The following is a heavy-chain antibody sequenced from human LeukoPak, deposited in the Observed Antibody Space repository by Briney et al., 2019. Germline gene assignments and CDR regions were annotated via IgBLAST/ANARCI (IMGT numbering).Heavy chain of an antibody. Sequence: PGGSLRLSCAASGLTFSTYSMNWVRQAPGKGLEWVSYISSSSSTKYYADSVKGRFTISRDNAKNSLYLQMNSLRAEDTAVYYCAREFSRPDCNGGSCYEMVDSWGQGTLVTVSS. J-gene: IGHJ4*02. D-gene: IGHD2-15*01. V-gene: IGHV3-48*01. CDR3: AREFSRPDCNGGSCYEMVDS. CDR2: ISSSSSTK. CDR1: GLTFSTYS.